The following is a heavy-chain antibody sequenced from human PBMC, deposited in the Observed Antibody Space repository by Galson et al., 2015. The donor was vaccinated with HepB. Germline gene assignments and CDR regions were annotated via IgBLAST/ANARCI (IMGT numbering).Heavy chain of an antibody. V-gene: IGHV3-64D*06. CDR3: VKGPRTDYYDSGVAWFDP. D-gene: IGHD3-22*01. Sequence: SLRLSCAASGFTFSSYAMNWVRQAPGKGLEYVSAISSNGGSTYYADSVKGRFTISRDNSKNTLYLQMSSLRAEDTAVYYCVKGPRTDYYDSGVAWFDPWGQGTLVTVSS. CDR1: GFTFSSYA. J-gene: IGHJ5*02. CDR2: ISSNGGST.